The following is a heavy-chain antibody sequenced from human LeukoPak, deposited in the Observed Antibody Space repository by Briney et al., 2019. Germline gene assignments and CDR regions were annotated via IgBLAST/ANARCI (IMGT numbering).Heavy chain of an antibody. V-gene: IGHV3-7*01. J-gene: IGHJ4*02. D-gene: IGHD5-12*01. CDR1: GFTFSSYS. CDR2: IKQDGSEK. CDR3: ARNSPGRDSGYDYFDY. Sequence: PGGSLRLSCAASGFTFSSYSMNWVRQAPGKGLEWVANIKQDGSEKYYVDSVKGRFTISRDNAKNSLYLQMNSLRAEDTAVYYCARNSPGRDSGYDYFDYWGQGTLVTVSS.